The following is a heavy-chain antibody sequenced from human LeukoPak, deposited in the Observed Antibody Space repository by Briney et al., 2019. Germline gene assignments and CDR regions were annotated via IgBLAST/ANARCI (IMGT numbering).Heavy chain of an antibody. CDR3: ARGASTYYDILTGYYLDY. V-gene: IGHV3-21*01. CDR2: ISSSTTYI. D-gene: IGHD3-9*01. J-gene: IGHJ4*02. CDR1: GFTFSSYA. Sequence: PGGSLRLSCAASGFTFSSYAMSWVRQAPGKGLEWVSSISSSTTYIYYADSMKGRFTISRDNAKNSLYLQMNSLRAEDTAVYYCARGASTYYDILTGYYLDYWGQGTLVTVSS.